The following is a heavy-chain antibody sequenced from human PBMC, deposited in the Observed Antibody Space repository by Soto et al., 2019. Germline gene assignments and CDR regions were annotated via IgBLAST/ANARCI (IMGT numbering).Heavy chain of an antibody. CDR1: GFTFSSYW. CDR2: IKQDGSGK. D-gene: IGHD3-3*01. Sequence: GGSLRLSCAASGFTFSSYWMSWVRQAPGKGLEWVANIKQDGSGKYYVDSGKGRFTISRDNAKNSLYLQMNSLRAEDTAGYYCAREEVTIFGVDTYYYYGMDVWGQGTTVTVSS. CDR3: AREEVTIFGVDTYYYYGMDV. J-gene: IGHJ6*02. V-gene: IGHV3-7*03.